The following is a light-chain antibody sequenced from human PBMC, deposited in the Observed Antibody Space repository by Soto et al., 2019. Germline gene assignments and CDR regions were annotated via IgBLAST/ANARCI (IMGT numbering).Light chain of an antibody. CDR3: QSYDSSLSGSRV. CDR1: SSNIGAGYD. V-gene: IGLV1-40*01. J-gene: IGLJ1*01. Sequence: QSALTQPPSVSGAPGQRVTISCTGSSSNIGAGYDVRWYQQLPGTAPKLLIYGNSNRPSGVPDQFSGSKSGTSASLAITGLQAEDEADYYCQSYDSSLSGSRVFGTGTKVTVL. CDR2: GNS.